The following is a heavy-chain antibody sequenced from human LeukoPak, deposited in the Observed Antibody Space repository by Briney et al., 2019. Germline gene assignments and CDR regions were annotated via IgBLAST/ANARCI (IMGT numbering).Heavy chain of an antibody. J-gene: IGHJ4*02. D-gene: IGHD3-9*01. CDR3: AKGARVYYDILTGYYSDGY. Sequence: GGSLRLSCAASGFTFSSFAMSWVRQAPGKGLDWVSSISGSGAGTYYADSVKGRFTISRDNSKDTLYLQMNSLRAEDTAVYYCAKGARVYYDILTGYYSDGYWGQGTLVTVSS. V-gene: IGHV3-23*01. CDR1: GFTFSSFA. CDR2: ISGSGAGT.